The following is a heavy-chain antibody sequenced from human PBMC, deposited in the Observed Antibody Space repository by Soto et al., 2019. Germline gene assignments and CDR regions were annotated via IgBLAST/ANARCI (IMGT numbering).Heavy chain of an antibody. CDR1: GFTFSSYS. CDR3: ERVLAVTEYYFDY. D-gene: IGHD4-17*01. J-gene: IGHJ4*02. CDR2: ISSSSSTI. Sequence: EVQLVESGGGLVQPGGSLRLSCAASGFTFSSYSMNWVRQAPGKGLEWVSYISSSSSTIYYADSVKGRFTISRDNAKNSLYLQMYSLRAEDTAVYYCERVLAVTEYYFDYWGQGTLVTLSS. V-gene: IGHV3-48*01.